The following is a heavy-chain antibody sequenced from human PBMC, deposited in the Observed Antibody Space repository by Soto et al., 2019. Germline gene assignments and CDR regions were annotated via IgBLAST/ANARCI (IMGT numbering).Heavy chain of an antibody. V-gene: IGHV4-4*07. CDR2: IYSSGST. CDR1: GGAISGYY. CDR3: ARGQRFSDWFDP. J-gene: IGHJ5*02. D-gene: IGHD3-3*01. Sequence: SETLSLTCTVPGGAISGYYWTWIRQSDGEGLEWIGRIYSSGSTNYNPSLKSRVTISLDTSMNYFSLRLSSVTAADTAVYYCARGQRFSDWFDPWGQGTLVTVSS.